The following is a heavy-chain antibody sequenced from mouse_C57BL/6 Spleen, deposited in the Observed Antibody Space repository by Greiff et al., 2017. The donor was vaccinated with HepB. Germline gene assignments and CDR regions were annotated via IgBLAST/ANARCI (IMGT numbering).Heavy chain of an antibody. J-gene: IGHJ3*01. CDR3: TRQGYGYDWFAY. D-gene: IGHD2-2*01. Sequence: EVKVEESGGGLVQPGGSMKLSCAASGFTFSDAWMDWVRQSPEKGLEWVAEIRNKANNHATYYAESVKGRFTISRDDSKSSVYLQMNSLRAEDTGIYYCTRQGYGYDWFAYWGQGTLVTVSA. CDR2: IRNKANNHAT. V-gene: IGHV6-6*01. CDR1: GFTFSDAW.